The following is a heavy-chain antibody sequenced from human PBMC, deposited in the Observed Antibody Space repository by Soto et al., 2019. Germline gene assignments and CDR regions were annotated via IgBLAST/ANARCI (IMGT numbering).Heavy chain of an antibody. Sequence: QVQLVESGGGVVQPGRSLRLSCAASGFIFSNYAMHWVRQAPGKGLEWVTIISFDGGNKIYADSVKGRFTISRDNSRDKLYLQMNSLRAEDTAVYFCARSPIPARPAWFDPWGQGTLVTVSS. CDR2: ISFDGGNK. D-gene: IGHD6-6*01. J-gene: IGHJ5*02. CDR3: ARSPIPARPAWFDP. CDR1: GFIFSNYA. V-gene: IGHV3-30-3*01.